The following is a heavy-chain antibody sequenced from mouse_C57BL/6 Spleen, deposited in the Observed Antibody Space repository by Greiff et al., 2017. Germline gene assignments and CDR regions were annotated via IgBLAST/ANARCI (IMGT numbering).Heavy chain of an antibody. CDR3: AREGVYYYCLFDY. V-gene: IGHV1-80*01. Sequence: VMLVESGAELVKPGASVKISCKASGYAFSSYWMNWVKQRPGKGLEWIGQIYPGDGDTNYNGKFKGKATLTADKSSSTAYMQLSSLTSEDSAVYFCAREGVYYYCLFDYWGQGTTLTVSS. D-gene: IGHD1-1*01. J-gene: IGHJ2*01. CDR2: IYPGDGDT. CDR1: GYAFSSYW.